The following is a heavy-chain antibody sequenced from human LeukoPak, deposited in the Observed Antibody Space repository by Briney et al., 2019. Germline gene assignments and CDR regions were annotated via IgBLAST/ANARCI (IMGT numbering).Heavy chain of an antibody. D-gene: IGHD2-2*03. V-gene: IGHV3-74*01. CDR1: GFTFSDNW. J-gene: IGHJ4*02. CDR3: VRCFVDISESTGGN. CDR2: SRNDGTTT. Sequence: GGALRLSCAGSGFTFSDNWMHWVRQAPGKGLVCVSRSRNDGTTTNYADFVKGRFTISRDNAKSTLFLQMNGLRAEDTAVYYCVRCFVDISESTGGNGGQGTLVTVSS.